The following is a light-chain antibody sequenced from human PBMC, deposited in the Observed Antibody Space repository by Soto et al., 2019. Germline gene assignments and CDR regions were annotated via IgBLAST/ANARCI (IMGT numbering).Light chain of an antibody. V-gene: IGLV1-40*01. CDR2: GNS. CDR3: QSYDTSLRGV. Sequence: QSVLTQPPSMSGAPGQRVTISCTGSSSNIGAGFDVHWYQQPPGTAPKLLIYGNSNRPSGVPDRFSGSKSGTSASLAITGLQADDEADYYCQSYDTSLRGVFGGGTKLTVL. CDR1: SSNIGAGFD. J-gene: IGLJ2*01.